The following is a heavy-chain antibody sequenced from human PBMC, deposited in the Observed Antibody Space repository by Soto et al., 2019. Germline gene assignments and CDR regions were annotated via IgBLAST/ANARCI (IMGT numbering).Heavy chain of an antibody. D-gene: IGHD4-17*01. CDR3: ARGPTTGYYYYMDV. CDR1: GGSFSGYY. Sequence: SETLSLTCAVYGGSFSGYYWSWIRQPPGKGLEWIGEINHSGSTNYNPSLKSRVTISVDTSKNQFSLKLSSVTAADTAVYYCARGPTTGYYYYMDVWGKGTTVTVSS. V-gene: IGHV4-34*01. J-gene: IGHJ6*03. CDR2: INHSGST.